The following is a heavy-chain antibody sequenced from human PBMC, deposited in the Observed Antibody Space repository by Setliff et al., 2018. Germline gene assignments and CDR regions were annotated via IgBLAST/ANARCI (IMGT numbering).Heavy chain of an antibody. J-gene: IGHJ4*02. D-gene: IGHD3-22*01. V-gene: IGHV1-69*04. CDR3: ARINFYVSSGYYYAPDY. CDR1: GATLSGDV. CDR2: FIPVLGKA. Sequence: SVKVSCKASGATLSGDVFSWVRQAPGHGLEWMGRFIPVLGKANYAPRFQGRLTITVDTSTGTSYMDLRSLRSDDTAIYYCARINFYVSSGYYYAPDYWGPGTLVTVAS.